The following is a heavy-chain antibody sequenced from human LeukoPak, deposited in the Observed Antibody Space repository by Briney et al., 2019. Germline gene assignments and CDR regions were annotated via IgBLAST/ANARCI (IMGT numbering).Heavy chain of an antibody. Sequence: GASVKVSCKASGYTFTGYYMHWVRQAPGQGLEWMGWINPNSGGTNYAQKFQGRVTMTRDTSISTAYMELSSLRSEDTAVYYCARDLCSGGSCYVTYGMDVWGQGTTVTVSS. V-gene: IGHV1-2*02. CDR2: INPNSGGT. J-gene: IGHJ6*02. CDR1: GYTFTGYY. D-gene: IGHD2-15*01. CDR3: ARDLCSGGSCYVTYGMDV.